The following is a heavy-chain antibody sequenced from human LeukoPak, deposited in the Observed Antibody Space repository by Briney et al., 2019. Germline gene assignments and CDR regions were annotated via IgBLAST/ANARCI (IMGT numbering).Heavy chain of an antibody. J-gene: IGHJ3*02. CDR2: IYPGDSDT. CDR3: ARLRAYDSSGYPDAFDI. D-gene: IGHD3-22*01. Sequence: VESLKISLKGSGYSFTSYWIGWVRQMPGKGLEWMGIIYPGDSDTRYSPSFQGQVTISADKSISTAYLQWSSLKASDTAMYYCARLRAYDSSGYPDAFDIWGQGTMVTVSS. V-gene: IGHV5-51*01. CDR1: GYSFTSYW.